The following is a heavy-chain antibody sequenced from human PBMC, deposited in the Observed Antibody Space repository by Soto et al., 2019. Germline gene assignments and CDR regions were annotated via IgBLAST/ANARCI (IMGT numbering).Heavy chain of an antibody. D-gene: IGHD3-10*01. V-gene: IGHV1-46*01. Sequence: GASVKVSCKAFGYTFTSYYMHWVRQAPGQGLEWMGIINPSGGSTSYAQKFQGRVTMTRDTSTSTVYMEVRSLRSDDTAVYYCARESAPVLWLGESTTWFDPGGKETRVTVSS. CDR3: ARESAPVLWLGESTTWFDP. CDR2: INPSGGST. J-gene: IGHJ5*02. CDR1: GYTFTSYY.